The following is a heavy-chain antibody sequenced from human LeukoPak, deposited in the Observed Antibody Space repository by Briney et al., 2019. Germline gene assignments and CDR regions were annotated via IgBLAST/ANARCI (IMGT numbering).Heavy chain of an antibody. V-gene: IGHV3-23*01. J-gene: IGHJ4*02. CDR2: ISGSGDNT. D-gene: IGHD2-2*01. CDR1: GFTFSNYA. Sequence: PGGSLRLSCAASGFTFSNYAMSWVRQAPGKGLEWVSAISGSGDNTYYADSVKGRFTISRDNSKNTLYLQMNSLRAEDTAVYYCAKDPAGEGRVFDYWGQGTLVTVSS. CDR3: AKDPAGEGRVFDY.